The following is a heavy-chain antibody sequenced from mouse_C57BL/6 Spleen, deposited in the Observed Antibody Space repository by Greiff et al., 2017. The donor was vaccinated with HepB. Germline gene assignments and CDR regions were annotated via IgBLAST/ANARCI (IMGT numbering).Heavy chain of an antibody. CDR3: ARRSSPSYYSNYEEAMDY. J-gene: IGHJ4*01. CDR2: IDPNSGGT. Sequence: VQLQQSGAELVKPGASVKLSCKASGYTFTSYWMHWVKQRPGRGLEWIGRIDPNSGGTKYNEKFKSKATLTVDKPSSTAYMQLSSLTSEDSAVYYWARRSSPSYYSNYEEAMDYWGQGTSVTVSS. V-gene: IGHV1-72*01. D-gene: IGHD2-5*01. CDR1: GYTFTSYW.